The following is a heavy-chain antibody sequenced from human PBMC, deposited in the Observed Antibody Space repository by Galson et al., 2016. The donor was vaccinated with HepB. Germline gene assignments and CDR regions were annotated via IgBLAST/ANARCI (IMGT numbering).Heavy chain of an antibody. CDR3: ARARQPGYCSTTSCYMGRCFDS. Sequence: TLSLTCAVYGGSFSGYYWSWIRQPPGKGLEWIGEITHSGSTNHNPSLMSRVTISVDTSKKQISLNLSPVTAADSAVYYCARARQPGYCSTTSCYMGRCFDSWGQGTLVTVSS. V-gene: IGHV4-34*01. J-gene: IGHJ5*01. CDR1: GGSFSGYY. D-gene: IGHD2-2*02. CDR2: ITHSGST.